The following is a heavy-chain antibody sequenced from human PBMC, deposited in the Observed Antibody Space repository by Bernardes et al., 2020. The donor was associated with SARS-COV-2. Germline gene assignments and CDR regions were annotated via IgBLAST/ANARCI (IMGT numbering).Heavy chain of an antibody. CDR3: SGDVWGIWYFDL. V-gene: IGHV4-34*01. Sequence: SETLSLSCAVYGGSLSGYYWNWIRQPPGKGLEWIGEINYSGSTNYNPSLKSRVTISVDTSKNQFSLKLSYVTAVDTDVYYCSGDVWGIWYFDLWGQGTLVTVSS. CDR2: INYSGST. D-gene: IGHD3-16*01. CDR1: GGSLSGYY. J-gene: IGHJ2*01.